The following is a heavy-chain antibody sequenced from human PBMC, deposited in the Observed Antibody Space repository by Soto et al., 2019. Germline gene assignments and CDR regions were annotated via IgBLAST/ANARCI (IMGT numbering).Heavy chain of an antibody. CDR3: AKETWTDAEYFDL. CDR1: GFTFSSYG. V-gene: IGHV3-23*01. D-gene: IGHD1-1*01. J-gene: IGHJ2*01. Sequence: GGSLRLSCAASGFTFSSYGMNWVRQAPGKGLEWVSAMSGSGGSTHYADSVKGRFTISRDNSKNTLYLQMNSLRADDTAVYYCAKETWTDAEYFDLWGRGTLVTVSS. CDR2: MSGSGGST.